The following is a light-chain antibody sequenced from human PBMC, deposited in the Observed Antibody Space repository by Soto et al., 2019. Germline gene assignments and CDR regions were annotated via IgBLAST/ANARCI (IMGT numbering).Light chain of an antibody. CDR2: GAS. V-gene: IGKV3-15*01. J-gene: IGKJ4*01. Sequence: EIVMTQSPATLSVSPGERATLSCRASQSVSSNLAWYQQKPGQAPRLLIYGASTRATGIPARFSGSGSGTEFTLTISSLQSEDFAVYYCQQYNNWPLTLGGGTKAEIK. CDR1: QSVSSN. CDR3: QQYNNWPLT.